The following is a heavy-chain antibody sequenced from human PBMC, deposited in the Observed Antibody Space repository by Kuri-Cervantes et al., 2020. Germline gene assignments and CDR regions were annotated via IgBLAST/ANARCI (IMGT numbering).Heavy chain of an antibody. CDR3: ASANRLAVAGIAFDI. V-gene: IGHV1-69*05. D-gene: IGHD6-19*01. Sequence: SVKVSCKASGYTFTDYYMHWVRQAPGQGLEWMGGIIPIFGTANYAQKFQGRVTITTDESTSTAYMELSSLRSEDTAVYYCASANRLAVAGIAFDIWGQGTMVTVSS. CDR2: IIPIFGTA. J-gene: IGHJ3*02. CDR1: GYTFTDYY.